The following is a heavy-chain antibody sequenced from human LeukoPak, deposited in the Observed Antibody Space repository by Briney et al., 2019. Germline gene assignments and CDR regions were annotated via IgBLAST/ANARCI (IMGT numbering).Heavy chain of an antibody. CDR3: ARWNAVTTSLDH. Sequence: XETLSLTCTVSGGTLNSFYWTWIRQPPGKGLEFIGYVYYTGKTSYNPSLRSRVTMSVDTSKNQFSLRLRSVTAADTAVYFCARWNAVTTSLDHWGQGILVAVSS. D-gene: IGHD4-17*01. CDR1: GGTLNSFY. CDR2: VYYTGKT. V-gene: IGHV4-59*12. J-gene: IGHJ4*02.